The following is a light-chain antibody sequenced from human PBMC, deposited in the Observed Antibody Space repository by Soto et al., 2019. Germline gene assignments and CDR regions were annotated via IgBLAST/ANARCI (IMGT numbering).Light chain of an antibody. CDR1: QSVSSY. Sequence: EIVLTQSPATLSLSPGERATLSCRASQSVSSYLAWYQQKPGQAPRLLIYDATNRATGIPARSSGSGSGTDFTLTISSLEPEYFAVYYCQQRSNWPITFGQGTRLEIK. CDR2: DAT. CDR3: QQRSNWPIT. J-gene: IGKJ5*01. V-gene: IGKV3-11*01.